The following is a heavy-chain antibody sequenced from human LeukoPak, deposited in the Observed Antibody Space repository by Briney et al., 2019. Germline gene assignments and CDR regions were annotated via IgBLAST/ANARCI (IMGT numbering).Heavy chain of an antibody. V-gene: IGHV4-4*02. CDR3: AREGGPYRPLDY. Sequence: GSLRLSCAASGITVSNIYMAWVRQAPGKGLEWIGEVNLQGSTNYNPPLMGRVAISVDMSENHISLQLTSVTAADTAVYYCAREGGPYRPLDYSGQGTLVTVSS. J-gene: IGHJ4*02. CDR2: VNLQGST. CDR1: GITVSNIY.